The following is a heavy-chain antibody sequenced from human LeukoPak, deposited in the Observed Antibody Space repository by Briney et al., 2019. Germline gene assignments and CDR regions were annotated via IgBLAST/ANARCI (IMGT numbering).Heavy chain of an antibody. CDR3: AVSNWMDP. J-gene: IGHJ5*02. Sequence: GALRLSCAASGFTFSGFWMHWVRQAPGKGLVWVSCISFDGSDATYADSVKGRFTISRDNAKNTLHLQMDSLTVEDTAVYHCAVSNWMDPWGQGTLVTVSS. V-gene: IGHV3-74*01. CDR1: GFTFSGFW. CDR2: ISFDGSDA.